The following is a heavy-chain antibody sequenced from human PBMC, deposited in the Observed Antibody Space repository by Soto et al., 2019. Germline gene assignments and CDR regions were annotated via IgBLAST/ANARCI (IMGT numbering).Heavy chain of an antibody. V-gene: IGHV3-7*01. D-gene: IGHD1-26*01. CDR2: IKHDGSEK. Sequence: EVQLVESGGGLVQLGGSRRLSCAASGFTFSSFWMTWVRQDPGKGLEWVANIKHDGSEKYYEESVKGRFTISRDNARNSLFLEMKSLRSEDTAVYSCVRDRSGSYLEGFDYWGQGTLVTVSS. CDR1: GFTFSSFW. CDR3: VRDRSGSYLEGFDY. J-gene: IGHJ4*02.